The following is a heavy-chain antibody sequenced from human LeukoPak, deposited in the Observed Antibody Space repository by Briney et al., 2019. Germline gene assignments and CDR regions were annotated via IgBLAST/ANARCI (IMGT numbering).Heavy chain of an antibody. J-gene: IGHJ3*02. CDR3: AKPHSSSWYLAFDI. CDR2: ISDNGGST. CDR1: GLTFSSYA. V-gene: IGHV3-23*01. Sequence: GRSLRLSCAASGLTFSSYAMNWVRQASGKGLEWVSVISDNGGSTYYADSVKGRFTISRDNSKNTLYLQMNSLRAEDTAVYYCAKPHSSSWYLAFDIWGQGTMVTVSS. D-gene: IGHD6-13*01.